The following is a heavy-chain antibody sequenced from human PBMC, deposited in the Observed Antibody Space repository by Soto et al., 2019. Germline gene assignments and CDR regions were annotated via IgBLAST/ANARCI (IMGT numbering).Heavy chain of an antibody. Sequence: GGSLRLSCAASGFAFSVYWMSWVRQAPGKGLQWVANIKQDGSEKYYVDSVKGRFTISRDNSKNSLYLQMNSLRAEDTAVYYCARDRWHANRYPGAFDFWGRGTMVTVSS. D-gene: IGHD1-20*01. CDR2: IKQDGSEK. J-gene: IGHJ3*01. CDR3: ARDRWHANRYPGAFDF. V-gene: IGHV3-7*01. CDR1: GFAFSVYW.